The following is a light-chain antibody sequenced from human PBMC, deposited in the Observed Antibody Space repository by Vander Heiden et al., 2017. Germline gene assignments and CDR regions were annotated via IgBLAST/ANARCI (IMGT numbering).Light chain of an antibody. CDR1: SSNIGNNY. V-gene: IGLV1-51*02. J-gene: IGLJ2*01. CDR3: GTWDSSLSAHVV. CDR2: ENN. Sequence: SVLTQPPSVSAAPGQKVTISCSGSSSNIGNNYVSWYQQLPGTAPNLLIYENNKRPSGIPDRFSGSKSGTSATLGITGLQTGDEADYYCGTWDSSLSAHVVFGGGTKLTVL.